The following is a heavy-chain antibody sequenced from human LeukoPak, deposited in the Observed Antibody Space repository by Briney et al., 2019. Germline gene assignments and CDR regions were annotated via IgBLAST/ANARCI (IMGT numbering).Heavy chain of an antibody. D-gene: IGHD4/OR15-4a*01. CDR1: GFSFRTYI. V-gene: IGHV3-23*01. CDR3: AKDASPYSNYAVRWFDS. CDR2: ISGDAITT. J-gene: IGHJ5*01. Sequence: GGSLRLSCTASGFSFRTYIRAWVRQVPGKGLEWISAISGDAITTYYAVPVKGRFTISRDNFRNTLSLQMDSLRADDSAVYYCAKDASPYSNYAVRWFDSWGQGTLVTVSS.